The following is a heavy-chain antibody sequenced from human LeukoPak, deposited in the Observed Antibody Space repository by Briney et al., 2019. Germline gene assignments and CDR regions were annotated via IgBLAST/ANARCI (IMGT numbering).Heavy chain of an antibody. J-gene: IGHJ5*02. Sequence: HPGGSLRLSCAASGFTFSSYAMSWVRQAPGKGLEWVSAISGSGGSTYYADSVKGRFTISRDNSKNTLYLQMNSLRAEDTAVYYCAKDRATRYFDWFPWFDPWGQGTLVTVSS. CDR2: ISGSGGST. V-gene: IGHV3-23*01. D-gene: IGHD3-9*01. CDR1: GFTFSSYA. CDR3: AKDRATRYFDWFPWFDP.